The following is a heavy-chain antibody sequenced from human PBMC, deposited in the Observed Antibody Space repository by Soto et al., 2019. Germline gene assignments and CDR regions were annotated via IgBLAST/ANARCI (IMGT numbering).Heavy chain of an antibody. V-gene: IGHV1-69*06. CDR2: IIPRFGTA. Sequence: QVQLVQSGTEVKKPGSSVKVSCKASGDTFSDFDISWVRQAPGQGLEWMGGIIPRFGTATYAQKFQGRLTISADKSTPTGHMELSSLRSDDTAIYYCARRSYGTSAYYTYFQHWGQGTLVTVS. D-gene: IGHD3-22*01. CDR1: GDTFSDFD. CDR3: ARRSYGTSAYYTYFQH. J-gene: IGHJ1*01.